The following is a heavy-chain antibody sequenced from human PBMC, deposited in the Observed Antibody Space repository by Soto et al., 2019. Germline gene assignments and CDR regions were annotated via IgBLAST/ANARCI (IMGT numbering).Heavy chain of an antibody. V-gene: IGHV3-30*18. CDR2: ISYDGSNN. Sequence: GGSLRLSCAASGFTFGSYGMHLVRQAPGKGLEWVAFISYDGSNNYYADSVKGRFTISRDNSKNTLYLKMNSLRAEDTAVYYCAKDWEMATIIPHYYYYGMDVWGQGATVTVSS. CDR3: AKDWEMATIIPHYYYYGMDV. J-gene: IGHJ6*02. CDR1: GFTFGSYG. D-gene: IGHD5-12*01.